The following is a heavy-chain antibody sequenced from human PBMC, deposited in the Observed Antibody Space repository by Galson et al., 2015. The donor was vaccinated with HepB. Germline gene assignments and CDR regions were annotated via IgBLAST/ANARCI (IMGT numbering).Heavy chain of an antibody. CDR3: AKSSGWYWGGALDY. CDR1: GFTFSSYA. CDR2: ISGSGGST. Sequence: SLRLSCAASGFTFSSYAMSWVRQAPGKGLEWVSAISGSGGSTYYADSVKGRFTISRDNSKNTLYLQMNSLRAEDTAVYYCAKSSGWYWGGALDYWGQGTLVTVSS. J-gene: IGHJ4*02. V-gene: IGHV3-23*01. D-gene: IGHD6-19*01.